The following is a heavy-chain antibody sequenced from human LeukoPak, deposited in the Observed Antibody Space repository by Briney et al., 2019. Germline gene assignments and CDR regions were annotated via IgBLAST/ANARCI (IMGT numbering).Heavy chain of an antibody. V-gene: IGHV1-24*01. CDR3: ARSVGAWDVFDV. D-gene: IGHD3-10*01. J-gene: IGHJ3*01. CDR1: GYTLTELS. Sequence: ASVKVSCKVSGYTLTELSMDWVRQAPGKGLEWMGGFDPEDGETIYAQKFQGRVTMTRDTSTSTVYMELSSLRSEDTAVYYCARSVGAWDVFDVWGRGTMVTVSP. CDR2: FDPEDGET.